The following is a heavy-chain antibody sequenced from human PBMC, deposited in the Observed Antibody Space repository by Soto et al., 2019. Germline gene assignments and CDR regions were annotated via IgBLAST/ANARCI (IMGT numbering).Heavy chain of an antibody. D-gene: IGHD3-10*01. CDR2: ISGSGDHT. Sequence: EVQLLESGGGLVQPGGSQRLSCAVSTFTFNSYAMSWVRQAPGKGLEWVSGISGSGDHTYYADSVKGRFTISRDNSKNTLFLQLNSLRAEDTAVYYCVKDAFYGTSGYFDLWGRGTLVTVSS. V-gene: IGHV3-23*01. CDR3: VKDAFYGTSGYFDL. CDR1: TFTFNSYA. J-gene: IGHJ2*01.